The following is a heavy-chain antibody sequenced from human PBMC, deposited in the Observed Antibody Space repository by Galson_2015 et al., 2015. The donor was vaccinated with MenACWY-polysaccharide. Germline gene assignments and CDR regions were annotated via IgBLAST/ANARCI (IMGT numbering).Heavy chain of an antibody. D-gene: IGHD6-13*01. Sequence: SLRLSCAASGFTFSNAWMSWVRQAPGKGLEWVGRIKSKTDGGTTDYAAPVKGRFTISRDDSKNTLYLQMNSLKTEDTAVYYCTTTSSWYDYYYYGMDVWGQGTTVTVSS. CDR1: GFTFSNAW. CDR2: IKSKTDGGTT. V-gene: IGHV3-15*01. CDR3: TTTSSWYDYYYYGMDV. J-gene: IGHJ6*02.